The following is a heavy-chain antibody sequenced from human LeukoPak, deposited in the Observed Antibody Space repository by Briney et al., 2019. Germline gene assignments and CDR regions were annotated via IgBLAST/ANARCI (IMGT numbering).Heavy chain of an antibody. CDR1: GFTFSNAW. CDR3: TTEGSGWYYFDY. CDR2: IISKTDGGTT. V-gene: IGHV3-15*01. Sequence: PGECLRLSCAASGFTFSNAWMSWVRQAPGKGLEWVGRIISKTDGGTTDYAAPVKGRFTISRDDSKNTQYLQMNSLKTEDTAVYYCTTEGSGWYYFDYWGQGTLVTVS. D-gene: IGHD6-19*01. J-gene: IGHJ4*02.